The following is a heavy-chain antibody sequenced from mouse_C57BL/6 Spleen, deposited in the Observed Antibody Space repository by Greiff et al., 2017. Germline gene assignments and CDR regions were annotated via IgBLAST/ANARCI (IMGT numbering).Heavy chain of an antibody. CDR2: INPNNGGT. J-gene: IGHJ3*01. CDR1: GYTFTDYN. CDR3: ARKGESYDYDAWFAY. V-gene: IGHV1-18*01. D-gene: IGHD2-4*01. Sequence: VQLQQSGPELVKPGASVKIPCKASGYTFTDYNMDWVKQSHGKSLEWIGDINPNNGGTIYNQKFKGKATLTVDKSSSTAYMELRSLTSEDTAVYYCARKGESYDYDAWFAYWGQGTLVTVSA.